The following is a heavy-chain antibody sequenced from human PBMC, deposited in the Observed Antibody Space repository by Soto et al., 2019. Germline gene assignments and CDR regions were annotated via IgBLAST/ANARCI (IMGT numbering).Heavy chain of an antibody. V-gene: IGHV4-39*01. CDR3: ARHQDEQLSSLDY. CDR1: GGSISCSFYY. Sequence: SETLSLTCTVSGGSISCSFYYWGWIRQPPGKGLEWIGSIYHSGSTYYNPSLKSRVTISVDTSKNQFSLKLSSVTAADTAVYYCARHQDEQLSSLDYWGQGTLVTVPQ. CDR2: IYHSGST. D-gene: IGHD6-6*01. J-gene: IGHJ4*02.